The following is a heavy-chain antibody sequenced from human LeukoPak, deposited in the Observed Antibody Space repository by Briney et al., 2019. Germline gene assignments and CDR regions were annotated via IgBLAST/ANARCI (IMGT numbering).Heavy chain of an antibody. V-gene: IGHV3-7*03. CDR3: ATGDYGVHGDY. Sequence: GGSLRLSCAASGFTFSNYWMTWVRQAPGKGLEWVAHINQDGNKKYYVDSVKGRFTIFRDDAKNSLYLQMNSLRAEDTAVYYCATGDYGVHGDYWGQGILVTVSS. CDR1: GFTFSNYW. CDR2: INQDGNKK. J-gene: IGHJ4*02. D-gene: IGHD4/OR15-4a*01.